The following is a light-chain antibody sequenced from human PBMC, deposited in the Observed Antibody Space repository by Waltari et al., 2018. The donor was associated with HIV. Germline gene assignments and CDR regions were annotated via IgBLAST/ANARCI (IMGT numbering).Light chain of an antibody. CDR1: SSNIGNNY. V-gene: IGLV1-51*02. CDR2: ENN. CDR3: ETWDSSLSAGV. Sequence: QSVLTQPPSVSAPPGQKVIISCSGSSSNIGNNYVSWYQHHPGTAPKLPIYENNKRPSGIPDRFSGSKSGTSATLGITGLQTGDEADYYCETWDSSLSAGVFGGGTKLTVL. J-gene: IGLJ2*01.